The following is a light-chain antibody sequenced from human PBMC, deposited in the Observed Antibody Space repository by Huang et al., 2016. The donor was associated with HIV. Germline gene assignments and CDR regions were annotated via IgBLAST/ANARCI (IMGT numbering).Light chain of an antibody. J-gene: IGKJ1*01. V-gene: IGKV1-33*01. Sequence: DIQMTQSPSSLSASVGDRVTITCQASQYISNYLNWYQQKPGKAPKLLIDDASNLETGVSSRFSGSGSGTDFTFTISSLQPEDIATYYCQHYDNLRTFGQRTKVEIK. CDR3: QHYDNLRT. CDR1: QYISNY. CDR2: DAS.